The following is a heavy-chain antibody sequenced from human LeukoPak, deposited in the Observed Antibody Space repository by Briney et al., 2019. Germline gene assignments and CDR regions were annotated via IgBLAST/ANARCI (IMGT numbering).Heavy chain of an antibody. CDR2: ISWNSGSI. Sequence: SGGSLRLSCAASGFTFDDYAMHWVRQAPGKGLEWVSGISWNSGSIGYADSVKGRFTISRDNAKNSLYLQMNSLRAEDMALYYCAKGSGNYYYYMDVWGKGTTVTVSS. CDR1: GFTFDDYA. CDR3: AKGSGNYYYYMDV. J-gene: IGHJ6*03. D-gene: IGHD6-25*01. V-gene: IGHV3-9*03.